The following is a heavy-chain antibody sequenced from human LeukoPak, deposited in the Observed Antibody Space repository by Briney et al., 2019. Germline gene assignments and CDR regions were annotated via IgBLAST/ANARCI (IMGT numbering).Heavy chain of an antibody. CDR3: ASMTYYYGSGSYSSWFDP. D-gene: IGHD3-10*01. J-gene: IGHJ5*02. CDR1: GFTFSSYG. Sequence: AGGSLRLSCAASGFTFSSYGMSWVRQAPGKGLEWVSAICGSGGSTYYADSVKGRFTISRDNSKNTLYLQMNSLRAEDTAVYYCASMTYYYGSGSYSSWFDPWGQGTLVTVSS. V-gene: IGHV3-23*01. CDR2: ICGSGGST.